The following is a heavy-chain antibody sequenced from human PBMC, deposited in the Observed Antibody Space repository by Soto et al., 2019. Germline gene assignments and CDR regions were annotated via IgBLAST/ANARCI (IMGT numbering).Heavy chain of an antibody. CDR2: ISSSSSTI. D-gene: IGHD2-15*01. J-gene: IGHJ4*02. Sequence: EVQLVESGGGLVQPRGSLRLSCAASGFTFSSYSMNWVRQAPGKGLEWVSYISSSSSTIYYADSVKGRFTISRDNAKNSLYLQMNSLRAEDTAVYYCARGRHWMGSGGSSYQNDYWGQGTLVTVSS. CDR1: GFTFSSYS. V-gene: IGHV3-48*01. CDR3: ARGRHWMGSGGSSYQNDY.